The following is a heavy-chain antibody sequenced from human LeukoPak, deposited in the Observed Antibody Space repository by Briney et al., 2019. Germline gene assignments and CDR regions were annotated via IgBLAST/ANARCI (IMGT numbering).Heavy chain of an antibody. D-gene: IGHD6-19*01. J-gene: IGHJ4*02. CDR2: ISGSGSST. CDR3: AKDPDTHSGWSLPYYFDY. V-gene: IGHV3-23*01. Sequence: PGGSLRLSCAASGFTLSTYAMTWVRQVPGKGLEWVSVISGSGSSTYYTDSVKGRFTISGDNSKNTLYLQMNSLRAEDTAVYYCAKDPDTHSGWSLPYYFDYWGQGTLVTVSA. CDR1: GFTLSTYA.